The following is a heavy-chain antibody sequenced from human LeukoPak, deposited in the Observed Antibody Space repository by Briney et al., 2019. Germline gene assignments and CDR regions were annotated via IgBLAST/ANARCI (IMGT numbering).Heavy chain of an antibody. Sequence: GGSLRLSCAASGLTFSSYAMSWVRQAPGKGLEWVSAISGSGGSTYYADSVKGRFTISRDNSKKTLYLQMNSLRAEDTAVYYCAKDPGPYSDYYFDYWGQGTLVTVSS. CDR1: GLTFSSYA. CDR3: AKDPGPYSDYYFDY. V-gene: IGHV3-23*01. CDR2: ISGSGGST. D-gene: IGHD4-11*01. J-gene: IGHJ4*02.